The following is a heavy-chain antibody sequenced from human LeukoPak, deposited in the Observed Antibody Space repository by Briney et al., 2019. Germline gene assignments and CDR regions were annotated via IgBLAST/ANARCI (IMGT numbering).Heavy chain of an antibody. Sequence: ASVKVSCKASGYIFTDYYVHWVRQAPGQELGWMGRINPNSGGTNYAQKFQGRVTMTRDTSISTAYTELSSLRSEDTAVYYCARVGATYYFDYWGQGTLVTVSS. CDR2: INPNSGGT. J-gene: IGHJ4*02. CDR1: GYIFTDYY. CDR3: ARVGATYYFDY. V-gene: IGHV1/OR15-1*01. D-gene: IGHD1-26*01.